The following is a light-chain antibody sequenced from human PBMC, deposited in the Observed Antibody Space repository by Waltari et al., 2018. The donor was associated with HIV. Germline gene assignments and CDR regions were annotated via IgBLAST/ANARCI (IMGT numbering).Light chain of an antibody. V-gene: IGKV1-6*01. Sequence: AIQLTQSPSSLSASVGDRVTLTCRASQAIGNDLGWYQQKPGKAPKLLIFTAFNLRSGVPSRFSGSGSGTDFTLTISTLQPEDFATYYCLQDHSYPWTFGQGTKVEIK. CDR3: LQDHSYPWT. CDR2: TAF. CDR1: QAIGND. J-gene: IGKJ1*01.